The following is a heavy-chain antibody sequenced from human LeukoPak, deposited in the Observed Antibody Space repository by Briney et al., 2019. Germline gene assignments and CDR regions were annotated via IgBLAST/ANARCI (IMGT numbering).Heavy chain of an antibody. V-gene: IGHV3-21*01. CDR1: GFTFSSYS. Sequence: GGSLRLSCAASGFTFSSYSMNWVRQAPGKGLEWVSSISSSSSYIYYADSVEGRFTISRDNAKNSLYLQMNSLRAEDTAVYYCARVRSSGWYSTPDAFGIWGQGTMVTVSS. CDR3: ARVRSSGWYSTPDAFGI. J-gene: IGHJ3*02. CDR2: ISSSSSYI. D-gene: IGHD6-19*01.